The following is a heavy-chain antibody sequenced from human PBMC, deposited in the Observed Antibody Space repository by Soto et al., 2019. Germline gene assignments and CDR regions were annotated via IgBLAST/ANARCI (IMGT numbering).Heavy chain of an antibody. CDR3: ARDFSGTIVVVPAALGYGMDV. Sequence: ASVKVSCKASGGTFSSYTISWVRQAPGQGLEWMGRIIPILGIANYAQKFQGRVTITADKSTSTAYMELSSLRSEDTAVYYCARDFSGTIVVVPAALGYGMDVWGQGTTVTVSS. D-gene: IGHD2-2*01. J-gene: IGHJ6*02. V-gene: IGHV1-69*04. CDR2: IIPILGIA. CDR1: GGTFSSYT.